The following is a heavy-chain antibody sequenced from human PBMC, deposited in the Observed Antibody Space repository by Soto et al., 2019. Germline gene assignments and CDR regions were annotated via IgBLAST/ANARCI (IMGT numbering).Heavy chain of an antibody. CDR2: IDTAGDT. J-gene: IGHJ5*02. CDR3: VREGLCSGGACFDP. Sequence: GGSLRLSCAASGFTFSSYDIHWVRQATGKGLEWVAGIDTAGDTYYSDSVKGRFTISRENDKKSLYLQMNSLRAEDTAMYFCVREGLCSGGACFDPWGQGTQVTVSS. D-gene: IGHD2-15*01. V-gene: IGHV3-13*01. CDR1: GFTFSSYD.